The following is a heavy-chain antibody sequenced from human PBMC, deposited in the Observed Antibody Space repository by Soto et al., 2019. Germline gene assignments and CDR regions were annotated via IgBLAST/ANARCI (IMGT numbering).Heavy chain of an antibody. J-gene: IGHJ6*02. CDR1: GFTFGDYA. V-gene: IGHV3-49*01. Sequence: PGGSLRLSCTASGFTFGDYAMSWFRQAPGKGLEWVGFIRSKAYGGTTEYAASVKGRFTISRDGSKSIAYLQMNSLKTEDTAVYYCTRDHSSGWALYGMDVWGQGTTVTVSS. CDR3: TRDHSSGWALYGMDV. D-gene: IGHD6-19*01. CDR2: IRSKAYGGTT.